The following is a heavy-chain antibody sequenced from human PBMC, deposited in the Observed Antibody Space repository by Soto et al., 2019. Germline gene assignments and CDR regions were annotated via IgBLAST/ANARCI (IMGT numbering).Heavy chain of an antibody. V-gene: IGHV3-23*01. CDR2: ISGSGGST. Sequence: WGSLRLSCAASGFTFSSYAMSWVRQAPGKGLEWVSAISGSGGSTYYADSVKGRFTISRDNSKNTLYLQMNSLRAEDTAVYCCVTEGSWLHRSYFDHWGQGTLVTVSS. CDR1: GFTFSSYA. CDR3: VTEGSWLHRSYFDH. J-gene: IGHJ4*02. D-gene: IGHD3-22*01.